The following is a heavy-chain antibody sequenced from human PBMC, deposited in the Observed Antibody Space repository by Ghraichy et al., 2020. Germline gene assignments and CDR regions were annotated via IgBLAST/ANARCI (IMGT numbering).Heavy chain of an antibody. CDR2: IWYDGSNK. D-gene: IGHD3-22*01. CDR1: GFTFSSYG. J-gene: IGHJ4*02. V-gene: IGHV3-33*01. Sequence: GGSLRLSCAASGFTFSSYGMHWVRQAPGKGLEWVAVIWYDGSNKYYADSVKGRFTISRDNSKNTLYLQMNSLRAEDTAVYYCASGLGYYDSSGPDQFDYWGQGTLVTVSS. CDR3: ASGLGYYDSSGPDQFDY.